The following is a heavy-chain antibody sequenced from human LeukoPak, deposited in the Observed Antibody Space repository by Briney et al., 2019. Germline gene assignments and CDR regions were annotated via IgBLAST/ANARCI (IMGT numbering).Heavy chain of an antibody. D-gene: IGHD2-2*01. CDR3: ASACSSASCHSRGGY. V-gene: IGHV3-7*01. J-gene: IGHJ4*02. CDR2: IKQDGSEK. Sequence: GGSLRLSCAASGFTFSSYWMSWVRQAPGKGLEWVANIKQDGSEKYYVDSVKGRFTISRDNAKNSLYLQMNSLRAEDTAVYYCASACSSASCHSRGGYWGQGTLVTVSS. CDR1: GFTFSSYW.